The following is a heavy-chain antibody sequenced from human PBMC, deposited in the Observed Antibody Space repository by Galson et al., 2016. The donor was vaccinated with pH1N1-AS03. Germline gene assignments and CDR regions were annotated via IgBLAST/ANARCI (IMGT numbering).Heavy chain of an antibody. CDR3: TTVAGTYYNGAY. Sequence: SLRLSCAASRFIFSSYQMSWVRQAPGKGLEWVSTYGGSDDNTYYADSVKGRFTISRDSSKNTLYLQMNTLGAEDTALYYCTTVAGTYYNGAYWGQGSLVTVSS. CDR2: YGGSDDNT. J-gene: IGHJ4*02. V-gene: IGHV3-23*01. CDR1: RFIFSSYQ. D-gene: IGHD3-10*01.